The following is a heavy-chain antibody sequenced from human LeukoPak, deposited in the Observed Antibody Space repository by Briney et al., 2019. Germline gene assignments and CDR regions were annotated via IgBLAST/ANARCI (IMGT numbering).Heavy chain of an antibody. CDR2: ISGSGGST. CDR3: AIVSIAVAGRGSFDY. CDR1: GFIFSIYA. Sequence: GASLRLSCAASGFIFSIYAMCWVRHAAGKRVEWVSAISGSGGSTYYADSVKGRLTISRDNPKNTLYLQINSLRAEDTAVYYCAIVSIAVAGRGSFDYWGQGTLVTVSS. V-gene: IGHV3-23*01. D-gene: IGHD6-19*01. J-gene: IGHJ4*02.